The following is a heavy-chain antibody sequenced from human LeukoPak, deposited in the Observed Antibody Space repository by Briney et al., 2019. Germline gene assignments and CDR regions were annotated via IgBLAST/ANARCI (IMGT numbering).Heavy chain of an antibody. J-gene: IGHJ5*02. V-gene: IGHV4-39*01. CDR2: IYYSGST. CDR1: GGSISSSSYY. Sequence: PSETLSLTCTVSGGSISSSSYYWGWIRQPPGKGLEWIGSIYYSGSTYYNPSLKSRVTISVDTSKNQFSLKLPSVTAADTAVYYCARVGNSGENNWFDPWGQGTLVTVSS. D-gene: IGHD1-26*01. CDR3: ARVGNSGENNWFDP.